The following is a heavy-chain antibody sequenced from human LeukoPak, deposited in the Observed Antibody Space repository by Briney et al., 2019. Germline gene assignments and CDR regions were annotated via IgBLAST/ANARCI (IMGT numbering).Heavy chain of an antibody. CDR3: ARGIEASVY. J-gene: IGHJ4*02. Sequence: SETLSLTCTVSGGSISSYYWSWIRQPAGKGLEWIGRISTSGTTNYNPSFKSRVTMSVDTSMNQFSLTLYSMTAADTAVYYCARGIEASVYWGQGTLVTVSS. CDR1: GGSISSYY. CDR2: ISTSGTT. V-gene: IGHV4-4*07. D-gene: IGHD3-16*02.